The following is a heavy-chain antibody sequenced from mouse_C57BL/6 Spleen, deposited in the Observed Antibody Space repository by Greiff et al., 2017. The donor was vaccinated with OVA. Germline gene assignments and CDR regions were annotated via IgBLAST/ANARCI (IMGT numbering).Heavy chain of an antibody. J-gene: IGHJ4*01. Sequence: QVQLKQPGAELVKPGASVKLSCKASGYTFTSYWMHWVKQRPGQGLEWIGMIHPNSGSTNYNEKFKSKATLTVDKSSSTAYMQLSSLTSEDSAVYYCARSRGYDDYAMDDWGQGTSVTVSS. V-gene: IGHV1-64*01. CDR2: IHPNSGST. CDR1: GYTFTSYW. D-gene: IGHD2-2*01. CDR3: ARSRGYDDYAMDD.